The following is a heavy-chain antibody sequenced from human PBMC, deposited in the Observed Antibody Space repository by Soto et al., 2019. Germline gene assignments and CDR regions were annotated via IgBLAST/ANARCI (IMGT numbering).Heavy chain of an antibody. J-gene: IGHJ4*02. CDR3: AITYPRGAVSGDY. V-gene: IGHV4-59*12. D-gene: IGHD6-19*01. CDR2: IYYRGNT. CDR1: GDSMNTYY. Sequence: SETLSLTCSVSGDSMNTYYWSWIRQPPGKGLEWIGYIYYRGNTHYNPSLRTRVTISVDTSENQFSLQLNSLRAEDTAVYYCAITYPRGAVSGDYWGRATLVTVSS.